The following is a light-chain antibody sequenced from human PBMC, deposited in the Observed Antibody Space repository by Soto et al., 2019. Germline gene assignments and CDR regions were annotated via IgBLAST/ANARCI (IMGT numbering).Light chain of an antibody. J-gene: IGLJ3*02. CDR1: ASDVGDHNY. CDR3: SSYTSSITWV. V-gene: IGLV2-14*03. CDR2: DVS. Sequence: QSALTQPASVSGSPGQSITISCTGTASDVGDHNYVSWYQQHPGKAPKLMIYDVSNRPSGVSDRFSGSKSGNSASLTISGLQAEDEAEYYCSSYTSSITWVFGGGTKLTVL.